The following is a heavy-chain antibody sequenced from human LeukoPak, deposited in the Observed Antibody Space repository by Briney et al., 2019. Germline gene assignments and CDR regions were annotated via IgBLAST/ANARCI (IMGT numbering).Heavy chain of an antibody. CDR1: GFTFSSYA. D-gene: IGHD3-9*01. CDR3: ARTESYYDILTGYIHYYGMDV. J-gene: IGHJ6*02. Sequence: GGSLRLSCAASGFTFSSYAMSWVRQAPGKGLEWVSAISGSGGSTYYADSVKGRFTISRDNSKNTLYLQMNSLRAEDTAVYYCARTESYYDILTGYIHYYGMDVWGQGTTVTVSS. V-gene: IGHV3-23*01. CDR2: ISGSGGST.